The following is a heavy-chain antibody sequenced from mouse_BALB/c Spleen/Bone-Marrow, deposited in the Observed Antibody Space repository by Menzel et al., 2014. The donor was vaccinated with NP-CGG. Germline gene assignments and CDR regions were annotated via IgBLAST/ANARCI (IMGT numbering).Heavy chain of an antibody. CDR1: GFNIKDTY. CDR3: ARVRFLRLWGRDY. D-gene: IGHD1-2*01. V-gene: IGHV14-3*02. J-gene: IGHJ2*01. CDR2: IDPENGNT. Sequence: EVQLQQSGAELVKPGASVKLSCTASGFNIKDTYMHWVKQRTEQGLEWLGRIDPENGNTKYEPKFQGKATITADTSSNIAYLQLSRLTSDDTAVYDFARVRFLRLWGRDYWGLGSTRTVAS.